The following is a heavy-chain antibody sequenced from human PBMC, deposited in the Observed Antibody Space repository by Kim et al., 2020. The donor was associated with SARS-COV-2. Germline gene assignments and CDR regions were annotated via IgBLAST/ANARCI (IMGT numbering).Heavy chain of an antibody. J-gene: IGHJ4*02. CDR2: ISPDGSKQ. Sequence: GGSLRLSCAASGFTFSNYSIHWVRQAPGKGLDWVGVISPDGSKQFYGDSVKGRFTISRDNSKTMVYLQINSLRGGDTAVYYCATDYGDSSTFDLWGQRTLVTVSS. CDR3: ATDYGDSSTFDL. V-gene: IGHV3-30-3*01. D-gene: IGHD4-17*01. CDR1: GFTFSNYS.